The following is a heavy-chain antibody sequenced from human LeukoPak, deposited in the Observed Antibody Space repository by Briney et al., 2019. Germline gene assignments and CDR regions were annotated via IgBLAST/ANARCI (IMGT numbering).Heavy chain of an antibody. Sequence: GGSLRLSCAASGFTVSSNYMSWVRQAPGKGLEWVSVIYSGGSTYYADSVKGRFTISRDNSKSTLYLQMNSLRAEDTAVYYCARFQHYYYYGMDVWGQGTTVTVSS. CDR1: GFTVSSNY. CDR2: IYSGGST. V-gene: IGHV3-66*02. D-gene: IGHD3-16*01. CDR3: ARFQHYYYYGMDV. J-gene: IGHJ6*02.